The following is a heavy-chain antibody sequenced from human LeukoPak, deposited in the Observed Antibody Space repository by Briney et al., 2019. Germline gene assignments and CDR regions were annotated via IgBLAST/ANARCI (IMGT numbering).Heavy chain of an antibody. D-gene: IGHD6-19*01. Sequence: PGGSLRLSCAASGFTFSDYYMSWIRQAPGKGLEWVSYISYSGSTLYYADSVKGRFTMSRDNAKNSVYLQTNSLRAEDTAVYYCTRDAALVPGKNFWGQGTLVTVSS. CDR2: ISYSGSTL. V-gene: IGHV3-11*04. CDR3: TRDAALVPGKNF. CDR1: GFTFSDYY. J-gene: IGHJ4*02.